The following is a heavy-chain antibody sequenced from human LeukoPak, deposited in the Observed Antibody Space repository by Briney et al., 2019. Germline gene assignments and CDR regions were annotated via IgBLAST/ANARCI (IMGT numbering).Heavy chain of an antibody. CDR3: AKGSSGYFADL. Sequence: GGSLRLSCTASGFIFNNFGLMWVRQAPGKGLDGVSAISNDGGGTTYADVVKGRFTISRDNSKNTLFLQMNSLRAEDTALYYCAKGSSGYFADLWGQGTLVTVSS. CDR1: GFIFNNFG. V-gene: IGHV3-23*01. CDR2: ISNDGGGT. J-gene: IGHJ5*02. D-gene: IGHD3-22*01.